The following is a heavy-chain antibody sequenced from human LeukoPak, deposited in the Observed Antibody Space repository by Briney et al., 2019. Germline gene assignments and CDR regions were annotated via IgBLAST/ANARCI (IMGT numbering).Heavy chain of an antibody. D-gene: IGHD3-16*01. CDR2: LFSDGTT. CDR3: ARAPYGGFSAGVDS. CDR1: GFTVSRNY. Sequence: GGSLRLSCAASGFTVSRNYMSWVRQAPGKGLEWVSVLFSDGTTYYADSVKGRFTISRDNSKNTLYLQMNNLRADDTAVYYCARAPYGGFSAGVDSWGQGNLVTVSS. V-gene: IGHV3-53*01. J-gene: IGHJ4*02.